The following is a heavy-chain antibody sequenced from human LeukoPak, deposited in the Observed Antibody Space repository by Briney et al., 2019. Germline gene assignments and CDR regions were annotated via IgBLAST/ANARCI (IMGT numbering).Heavy chain of an antibody. D-gene: IGHD6-19*01. J-gene: IGHJ4*02. CDR3: ARGRPSSGWPGYYFDY. V-gene: IGHV3-48*03. CDR1: GFTFSSYG. CDR2: ISSSGSTI. Sequence: GGSLRLSCAASGFTFSSYGMNWVRQAPGKGLEWVSYISSSGSTIYYADSVKGRFTISRDNAKNSLYLQMNSLRAEDTAVYYCARGRPSSGWPGYYFDYWGQGTLVTVSS.